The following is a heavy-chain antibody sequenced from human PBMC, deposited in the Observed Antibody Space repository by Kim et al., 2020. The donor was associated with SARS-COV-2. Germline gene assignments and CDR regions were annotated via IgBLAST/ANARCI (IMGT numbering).Heavy chain of an antibody. CDR1: GFTFSTYG. J-gene: IGHJ6*02. CDR3: ARDTKIYYGLDV. CDR2: IWYDGSDK. V-gene: IGHV3-33*01. D-gene: IGHD2-2*01. Sequence: GGSLRLSCAASGFTFSTYGMHWVRQAPGKGLEWVAVIWYDGSDKYYADSVKGRFTISRDNSKNTLFLQMNSLRAEDTAVYYCARDTKIYYGLDVWGPGT.